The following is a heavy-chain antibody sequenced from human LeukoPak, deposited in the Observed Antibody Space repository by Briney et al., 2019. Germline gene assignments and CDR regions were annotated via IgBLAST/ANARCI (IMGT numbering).Heavy chain of an antibody. CDR1: GYTFTSYG. CDR2: ISAYNGNT. D-gene: IGHD2-21*02. J-gene: IGHJ3*02. Sequence: SVKVSCKASGYTFTSYGISWVRQAPGQGLEWMGWISAYNGNTNYAQKLQGRVTMTTDTSTSTAYMELRSLRSDDTAVYYCARTRQVVTARDAFDIWGQGTMVTVSS. CDR3: ARTRQVVTARDAFDI. V-gene: IGHV1-18*01.